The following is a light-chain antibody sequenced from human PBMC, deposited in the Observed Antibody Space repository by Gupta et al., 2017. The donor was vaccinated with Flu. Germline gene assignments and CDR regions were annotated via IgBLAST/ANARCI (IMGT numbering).Light chain of an antibody. J-gene: IGKJ4*01. Sequence: GERATLSCRASHSVGSYLPWYQQRPGQVPRLLVYDASNRATGIPARFSGSGSGTDFTLTISSLEPEDFAVYYCQQRSNWPLTFGGGTKVEIK. CDR2: DAS. CDR1: HSVGSY. CDR3: QQRSNWPLT. V-gene: IGKV3-11*01.